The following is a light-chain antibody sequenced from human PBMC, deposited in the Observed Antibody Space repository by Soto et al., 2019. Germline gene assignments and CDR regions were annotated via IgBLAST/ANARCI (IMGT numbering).Light chain of an antibody. Sequence: QAVVTQEPSFSVSPGGTVTFTCGLTSGSVSTDYYPSWYQQTPGQAPRTLIYSTNTRSPGVPDRFSGSILGNKAALTITGAQADDESDYYCVLYMGSGISVFGGGTKLTVL. J-gene: IGLJ3*02. CDR1: SGSVSTDYY. CDR2: STN. CDR3: VLYMGSGISV. V-gene: IGLV8-61*01.